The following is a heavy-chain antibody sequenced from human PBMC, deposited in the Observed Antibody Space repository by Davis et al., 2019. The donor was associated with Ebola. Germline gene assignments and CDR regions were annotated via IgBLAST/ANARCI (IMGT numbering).Heavy chain of an antibody. Sequence: GESLKISCHGFGYPFTKYYISWVRQLPGKGLEWMGIIYPGASDIRYGPSFQGQVTFSADTSINTPYLQWSSLKASDTAMYYCARHSGGLDFWGQGTTVTVSS. CDR2: IYPGASDI. CDR1: GYPFTKYY. CDR3: ARHSGGLDF. J-gene: IGHJ6*02. V-gene: IGHV5-51*01.